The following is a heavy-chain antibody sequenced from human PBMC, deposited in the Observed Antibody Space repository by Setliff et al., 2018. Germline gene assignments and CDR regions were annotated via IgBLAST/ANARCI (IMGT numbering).Heavy chain of an antibody. CDR2: ISPYSGNT. CDR1: GYTFTDYG. V-gene: IGHV1-18*01. CDR3: SRLVRYCTRTSCQRLSGDDY. Sequence: ASVKVSCKASGYTFTDYGVTGVRQAPGQGLEWVGWISPYSGNTYYAPKFQGRITMTTDTSTTTAYMELKSLRSDDTAIYYCSRLVRYCTRTSCQRLSGDDYWGQGALVTVSS. J-gene: IGHJ4*02. D-gene: IGHD2-2*01.